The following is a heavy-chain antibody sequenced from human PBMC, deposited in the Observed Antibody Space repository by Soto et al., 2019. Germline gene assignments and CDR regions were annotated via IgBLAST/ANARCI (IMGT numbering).Heavy chain of an antibody. CDR1: GGSISSGDYS. CDR2: IYNSGIT. V-gene: IGHV4-30-4*01. D-gene: IGHD3-3*01. Sequence: SETLSLTCTVSGGSISSGDYSWSWVRQSPGKGLEWIGHIYNSGITYYNPSLKSRVVISIDTSRNQFSLRLNSLTAADRAVYFCARGVTVFGLVSRFWFDPWGQGTVVTSPQ. J-gene: IGHJ5*02. CDR3: ARGVTVFGLVSRFWFDP.